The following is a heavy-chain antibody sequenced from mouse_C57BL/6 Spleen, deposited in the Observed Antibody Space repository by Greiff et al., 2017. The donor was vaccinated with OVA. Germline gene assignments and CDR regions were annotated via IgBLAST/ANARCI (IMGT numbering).Heavy chain of an antibody. Sequence: VQLQQPGAELVRPGSSVKLSCKASGYTFTSYWMHWVKQRPIQGLEWIGNIDPSDSETHYNQKFKDKATLTVDKSSSTAYMQLSSLTSEDSAVYYCARPSFMTSRAMDYWGQGTSVTVSS. J-gene: IGHJ4*01. CDR2: IDPSDSET. CDR3: ARPSFMTSRAMDY. CDR1: GYTFTSYW. D-gene: IGHD1-1*01. V-gene: IGHV1-52*01.